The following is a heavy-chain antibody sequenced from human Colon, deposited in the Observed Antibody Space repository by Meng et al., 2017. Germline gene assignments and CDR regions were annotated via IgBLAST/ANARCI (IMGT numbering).Heavy chain of an antibody. Sequence: SETLSLTCTVSGASINTNKYYWGWVRQSPGKGLEWIGTFHYTGNTDYNPSLKSRVSISVDLSKNLLSLKLNSLTAADTAVYYCARDHGSTNWFYYWGQGRRVTVSS. J-gene: IGHJ5*01. CDR3: ARDHGSTNWFYY. CDR2: FHYTGNT. CDR1: GASINTNKYY. V-gene: IGHV4-39*07. D-gene: IGHD2-2*01.